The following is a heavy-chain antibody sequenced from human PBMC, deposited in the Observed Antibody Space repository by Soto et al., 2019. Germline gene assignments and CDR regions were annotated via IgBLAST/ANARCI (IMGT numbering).Heavy chain of an antibody. D-gene: IGHD7-27*01. CDR1: GFTFSSYS. CDR3: ARFPTLYGTGDYYYYGMDV. J-gene: IGHJ6*02. CDR2: ISSSSSYI. V-gene: IGHV3-21*01. Sequence: PGGSLRLSCAASGFTFSSYSMNWVRQAPGKGLEWVSSISSSSSYIYYADSVKGRFTISRDNAKNSLYLQMNSLRAEDTAVYYCARFPTLYGTGDYYYYGMDVWGQGTTVTVSS.